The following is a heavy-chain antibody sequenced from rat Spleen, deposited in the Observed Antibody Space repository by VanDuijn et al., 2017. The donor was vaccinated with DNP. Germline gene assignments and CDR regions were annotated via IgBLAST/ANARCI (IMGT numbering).Heavy chain of an antibody. J-gene: IGHJ2*01. CDR1: RFTISDYG. V-gene: IGHV5S13*01. Sequence: EVKLVESGGGLVQPGRPLKLSCEVSRFTISDYGMAWVRQAPTKGLEWVASMSAGGGNSNYRDSVKGRFTISRDNAKSTLYLQMDSLRSEDTATYYCARHGYGGYFDYWGQGVMVTVSS. CDR2: MSAGGGNS. D-gene: IGHD1-11*01. CDR3: ARHGYGGYFDY.